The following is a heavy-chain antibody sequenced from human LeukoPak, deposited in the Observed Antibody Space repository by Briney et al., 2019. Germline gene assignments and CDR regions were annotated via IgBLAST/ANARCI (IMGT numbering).Heavy chain of an antibody. V-gene: IGHV3-33*01. CDR1: GFTFSSYG. CDR2: IWYDGSNK. J-gene: IGHJ5*02. Sequence: GGSLRLSCAASGFTFSSYGMHWVRQAPGKGLEWVAVIWYDGSNKYYADSVKGRFTISRDNSKNTLYLRMNSLRAEDTAVYYCARGGGSSSWYAVESDWFDPWGQGTLVTVSS. CDR3: ARGGGSSSWYAVESDWFDP. D-gene: IGHD6-13*01.